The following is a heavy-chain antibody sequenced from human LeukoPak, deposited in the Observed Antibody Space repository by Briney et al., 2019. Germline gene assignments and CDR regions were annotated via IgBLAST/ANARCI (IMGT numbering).Heavy chain of an antibody. CDR2: IRSDGSNK. J-gene: IGHJ4*02. V-gene: IGHV3-30*02. CDR1: GFTFSSYG. CDR3: AKDGTSYYYIYY. Sequence: GGSLRPSCAASGFTFSSYGMHWVRQAPGKGLEWVAFIRSDGSNKYYADSVKGRFTISRDDSKNTPYLQMNSLRGDDTAVYYCAKDGTSYYYIYYWGQGTLVTVSS. D-gene: IGHD2/OR15-2a*01.